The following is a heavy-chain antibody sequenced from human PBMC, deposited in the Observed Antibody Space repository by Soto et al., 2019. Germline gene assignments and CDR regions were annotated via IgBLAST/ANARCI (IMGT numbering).Heavy chain of an antibody. CDR2: ISYDGSNK. J-gene: IGHJ6*02. V-gene: IGHV3-30*18. CDR3: AKVGRIWFGELEVPRGGMDV. CDR1: GFTFSSYG. Sequence: QVQLVESGGGVVQPGRSLRLSCAASGFTFSSYGMHWVRQAPGKGLEWVAVISYDGSNKYYADSVKGRFTISRDNSKNTLYLQMNSLRAEDTAVYYCAKVGRIWFGELEVPRGGMDVWGQGTTVTVSS. D-gene: IGHD3-10*01.